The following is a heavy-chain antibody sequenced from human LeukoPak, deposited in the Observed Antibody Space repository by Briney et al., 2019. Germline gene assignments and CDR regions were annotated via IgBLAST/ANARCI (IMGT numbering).Heavy chain of an antibody. CDR2: INHSEST. D-gene: IGHD3-22*01. CDR3: ASLMRRYYDSSGTHTYYYGMDV. CDR1: GGSFSGYY. Sequence: PSETLSLTCAVYGGSFSGYYWSWIRQPPGKGLEWIGEINHSESTNYNPSLKSRVTISVDTSKNQFSLKLSSVTAADTAVYYCASLMRRYYDSSGTHTYYYGMDVWGQGTTVTVSS. V-gene: IGHV4-34*01. J-gene: IGHJ6*02.